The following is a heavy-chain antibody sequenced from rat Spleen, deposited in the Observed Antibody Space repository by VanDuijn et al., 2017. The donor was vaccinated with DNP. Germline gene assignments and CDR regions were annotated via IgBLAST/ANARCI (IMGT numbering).Heavy chain of an antibody. Sequence: EVQLVESGGGLVQPGRSMKLSCAASGFTFSSFPMAWVRQAPTKGLEWVATITSDGSSTYYRVSVKGRFTISRENAKRTLYLQMDGLRSEDTATYYCARGPGTAITGDYFNYWGQGVMVTVSS. CDR3: ARGPGTAITGDYFNY. CDR1: GFTFSSFP. CDR2: ITSDGSST. J-gene: IGHJ2*01. D-gene: IGHD1-10*01. V-gene: IGHV5-46*01.